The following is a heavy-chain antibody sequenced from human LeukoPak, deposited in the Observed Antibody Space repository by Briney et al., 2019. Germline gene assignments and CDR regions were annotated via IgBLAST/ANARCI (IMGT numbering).Heavy chain of an antibody. Sequence: PGGSLRLSCAASGFTFSSYAMHWVRQAPGKGLEWVAVISYDGSYKYYADSVKGRFTISRDNSKNTLHLQMNSLRAEDTAVYYCARDWLVNRRMYNWKGYFDYWGQGTLVTVSS. J-gene: IGHJ4*02. CDR1: GFTFSSYA. CDR2: ISYDGSYK. V-gene: IGHV3-30*01. CDR3: ARDWLVNRRMYNWKGYFDY. D-gene: IGHD1-20*01.